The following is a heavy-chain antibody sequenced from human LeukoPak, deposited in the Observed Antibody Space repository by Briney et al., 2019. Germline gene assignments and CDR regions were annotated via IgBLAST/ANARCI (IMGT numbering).Heavy chain of an antibody. D-gene: IGHD2-2*01. CDR3: ARTGREYQLLWGNWYFDL. CDR1: GGSISSSSYY. J-gene: IGHJ2*01. V-gene: IGHV4-39*01. Sequence: SETLSLTCTVSGGSISSSSYYWGWIRQPPGKGLEWIGSIYYSGSTYYNPSLKSRVTISVDTSKNQFSLKLSSVTAADTAVYYCARTGREYQLLWGNWYFDLWGRGTLVTASS. CDR2: IYYSGST.